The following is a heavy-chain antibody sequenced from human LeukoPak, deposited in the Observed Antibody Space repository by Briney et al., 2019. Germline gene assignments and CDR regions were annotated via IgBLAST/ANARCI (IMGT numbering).Heavy chain of an antibody. Sequence: ASVKVSCKASGNIFTSYHLHWVRLAPGRGLEWMGAVYTDGGTITNTRSFQDRVTMTRDVSTRTVYMELSSLNSEDTAVYYCATEAPGSYRFDNWGQEILVTVSS. CDR3: ATEAPGSYRFDN. J-gene: IGHJ4*02. D-gene: IGHD3-10*01. CDR1: GNIFTSYH. V-gene: IGHV1-46*01. CDR2: VYTDGGTI.